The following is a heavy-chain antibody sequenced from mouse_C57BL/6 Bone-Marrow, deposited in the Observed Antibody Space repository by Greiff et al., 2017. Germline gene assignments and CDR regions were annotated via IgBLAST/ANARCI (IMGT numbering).Heavy chain of an antibody. D-gene: IGHD1-1*01. CDR2: INPGSGGT. CDR3: ARWGTTVVGPFAY. CDR1: GYAFTNYL. V-gene: IGHV1-54*01. J-gene: IGHJ3*01. Sequence: QVQLQQSGAELVRPGTSVKVSCKASGYAFTNYLIEWVKQRPGQGLEWIGVINPGSGGTNYNEKFKGKATLTADKSSSTAYIQLSSLTSEDSAVYFCARWGTTVVGPFAYWGQGTLVTVSA.